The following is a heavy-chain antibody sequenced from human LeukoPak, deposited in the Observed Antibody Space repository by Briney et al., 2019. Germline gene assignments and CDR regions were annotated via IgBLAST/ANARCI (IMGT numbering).Heavy chain of an antibody. CDR2: VSYSGTA. CDR1: GGSFSTSTYY. V-gene: IGHV4-39*01. Sequence: SETLSLTCTVSGGSFSTSTYYWGWIRQPPGKGLECIGSVSYSGTAYYNPSLKSRVTISVDTSKNQFSLKLSSVTAADTAVYYCARTTIAVAMDYWGQGTLVTVSS. D-gene: IGHD6-19*01. CDR3: ARTTIAVAMDY. J-gene: IGHJ4*01.